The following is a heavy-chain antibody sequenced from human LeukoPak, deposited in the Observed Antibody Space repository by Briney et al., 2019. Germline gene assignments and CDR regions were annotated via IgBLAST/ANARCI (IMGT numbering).Heavy chain of an antibody. Sequence: GGSLRLSCAASGFTFSSYEMNWVRQAPGKGLEWVSYISSSSSTIYYADSVKGRFTISRDNAKNSLYLQMNSLRAEDTAVYYCARLGYYDFWSGYYTYYYYYMDVWGKGTTVTVSS. CDR1: GFTFSSYE. D-gene: IGHD3-3*01. CDR2: ISSSSSTI. CDR3: ARLGYYDFWSGYYTYYYYYMDV. V-gene: IGHV3-48*01. J-gene: IGHJ6*03.